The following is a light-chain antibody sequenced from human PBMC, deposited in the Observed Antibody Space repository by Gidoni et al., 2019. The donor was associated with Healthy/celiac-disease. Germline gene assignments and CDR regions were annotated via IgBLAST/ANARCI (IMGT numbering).Light chain of an antibody. CDR1: QSISSC. CDR3: QQYNSYSWT. J-gene: IGKJ1*01. V-gene: IGKV1-5*03. CDR2: KAS. Sequence: DIQMTQPPSTLSASGGDRVTITWRASQSISSCLAWYQQKPGNAPKLMIYKASSLESGFPSRFSGSGSGTEFTLTISSLQPDDFATYYCQQYNSYSWTFXPXTKVEIK.